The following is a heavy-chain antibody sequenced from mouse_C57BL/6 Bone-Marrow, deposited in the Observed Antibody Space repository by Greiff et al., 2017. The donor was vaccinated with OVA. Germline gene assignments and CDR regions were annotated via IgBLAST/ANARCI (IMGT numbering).Heavy chain of an antibody. CDR1: GYTFTSYG. CDR3: ARSDYCDYDGRFAY. J-gene: IGHJ3*01. Sequence: VQLQQSGAELVRPGASVKLSCKASGYTFTSYGISWVKQRTGQGLEWIGEIYPRSGNTYYNEKFKGKATLTAAKSSSTAYMELRGLTSEDSAVYCCARSDYCDYDGRFAYWGQGTLVTVSA. D-gene: IGHD2-4*01. CDR2: IYPRSGNT. V-gene: IGHV1-81*01.